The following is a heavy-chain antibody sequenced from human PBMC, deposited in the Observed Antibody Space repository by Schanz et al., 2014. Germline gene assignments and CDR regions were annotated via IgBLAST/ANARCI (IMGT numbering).Heavy chain of an antibody. V-gene: IGHV1-18*01. CDR3: ARGGYSSGWYDRDIAHFDY. D-gene: IGHD6-19*01. CDR1: GYTFTAYG. J-gene: IGHJ4*02. CDR2: ISPYTGNT. Sequence: QVQLVQSGAEVKKPGASVKVSCQTSGYTFTAYGITWVRQAPGQGLEWVGWISPYTGNTHYFDKMEGRVTMTTDTSTSTAYMELRSLRSDDTAVYYCARGGYSSGWYDRDIAHFDYWGQGTLVTVSS.